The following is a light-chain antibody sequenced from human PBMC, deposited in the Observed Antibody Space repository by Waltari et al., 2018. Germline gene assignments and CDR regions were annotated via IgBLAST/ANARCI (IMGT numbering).Light chain of an antibody. CDR2: WAS. V-gene: IGKV4-1*01. Sequence: DIVMTQSPDSLAVSLGERATINCTSSQSVLYSSNNQKYLAWYQQKPGQPPNLVIYWASTRESVGPDRFSGSGSGTDFTLTISSLQAEDVAVYYCQQYYSTPYTFGQGTKLEIK. CDR3: QQYYSTPYT. J-gene: IGKJ2*01. CDR1: QSVLYSSNNQKY.